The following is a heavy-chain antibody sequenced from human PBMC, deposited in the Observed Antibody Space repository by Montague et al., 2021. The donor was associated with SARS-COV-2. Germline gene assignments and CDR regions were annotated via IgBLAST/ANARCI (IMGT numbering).Heavy chain of an antibody. Sequence: CAISGDSVAGIKSGWDEFRRAPSTHVHLLCRPFYRANSSYHYSXXXKSRITIDPDTSKNQFPLQLRAVTREDTAVNFCARVRHLGRGMDVWGQGTTVTVSS. J-gene: IGHJ6*02. CDR3: ARVRHLGRGMDV. V-gene: IGHV6-1*01. D-gene: IGHD7-27*01. CDR2: PFYRANSSY. CDR1: GDSVAGIKSG.